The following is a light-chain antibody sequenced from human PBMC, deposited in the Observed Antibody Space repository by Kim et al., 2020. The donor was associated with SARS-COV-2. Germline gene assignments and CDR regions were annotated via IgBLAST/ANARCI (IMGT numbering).Light chain of an antibody. CDR2: DAS. CDR3: QQYTGCPYT. Sequence: SASVGNRVTITWLASQSISGWLAWYQQKPGKAPNLLIYDASTLENGVPSRFSGSGSGTQFTLTTNSLQPDEFATYYCQQYTGCPYTFGQGTKLQI. J-gene: IGKJ2*01. V-gene: IGKV1-5*01. CDR1: QSISGW.